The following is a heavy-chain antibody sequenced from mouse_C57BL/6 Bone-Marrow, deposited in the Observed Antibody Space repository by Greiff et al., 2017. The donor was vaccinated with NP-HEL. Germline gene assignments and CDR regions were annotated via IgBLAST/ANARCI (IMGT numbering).Heavy chain of an antibody. CDR2: IDPSDSYT. D-gene: IGHD1-1*01. CDR3: ARGGVITTVVATRDWYFDV. J-gene: IGHJ1*03. Sequence: AQGLEWIGEIDPSDSYTNYNQKFKGKSTLTVDKSSSTAYMQLSSLTSEDSAVYYCARGGVITTVVATRDWYFDVWGTGTTVTVSS. V-gene: IGHV1-69*01.